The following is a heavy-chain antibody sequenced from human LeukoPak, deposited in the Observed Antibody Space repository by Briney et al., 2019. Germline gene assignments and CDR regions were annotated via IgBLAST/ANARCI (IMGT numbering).Heavy chain of an antibody. CDR2: ISSNGGST. CDR1: GFTFSSYA. D-gene: IGHD6-13*01. J-gene: IGHJ6*03. Sequence: PGGSLRLSCAASGFTFSSYAMHWVRQAPGKGLEYVSAISSNGGSTYYANSVKGRFTISRDNSKNTLYLQMGSLRAEDMAVYYCACGGTGIAGLFSYYYYMDVWGKGTTVTVSS. V-gene: IGHV3-64*01. CDR3: ACGGTGIAGLFSYYYYMDV.